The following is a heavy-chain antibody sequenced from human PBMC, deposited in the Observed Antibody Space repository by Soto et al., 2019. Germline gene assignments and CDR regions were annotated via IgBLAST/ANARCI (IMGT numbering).Heavy chain of an antibody. J-gene: IGHJ3*02. V-gene: IGHV4-4*02. Sequence: SETLSLTCAVSGASVSSTKWWSWVRQSPGKGLEWIGEIHHSETTNYNPSLKSRVTISIDKSKNQFSLKLSSVTAADTAVYYCASKFGELLADAFDIWGQGTMVTVSS. CDR3: ASKFGELLADAFDI. CDR2: IHHSETT. D-gene: IGHD3-10*01. CDR1: GASVSSTKW.